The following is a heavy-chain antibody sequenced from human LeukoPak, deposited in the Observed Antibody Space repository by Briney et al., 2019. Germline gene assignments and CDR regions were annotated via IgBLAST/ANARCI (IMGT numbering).Heavy chain of an antibody. Sequence: SQTLSLTCTVSGGSISSGDYYWSWIRQPPGKGLEWIGYIYYSGSTYYNPSLKSRVTISVDTSKNQFSLKLSSVTAADTAVYYCASRESTLRFLEWLFEPSLDYWGQGTLVTVSS. D-gene: IGHD3-3*01. V-gene: IGHV4-30-4*08. CDR1: GGSISSGDYY. CDR3: ASRESTLRFLEWLFEPSLDY. CDR2: IYYSGST. J-gene: IGHJ4*02.